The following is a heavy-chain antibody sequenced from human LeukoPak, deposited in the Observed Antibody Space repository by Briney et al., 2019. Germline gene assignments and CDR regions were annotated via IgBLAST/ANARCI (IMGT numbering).Heavy chain of an antibody. CDR2: ISGSGGST. J-gene: IGHJ4*02. CDR3: AKDSRFEY. Sequence: GRSQTLSCAASGFSVSSSAMSWVRHARGEGLEWVTAISGSGGSTYDSDSVKGPFTISRDNSNITLHLNMNSLRAEDTAVYYCAKDSRFEYWGQGTLVTVSS. CDR1: GFSVSSSA. V-gene: IGHV3-23*01.